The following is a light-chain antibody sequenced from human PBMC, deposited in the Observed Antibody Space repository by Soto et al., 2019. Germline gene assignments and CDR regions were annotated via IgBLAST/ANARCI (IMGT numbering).Light chain of an antibody. J-gene: IGKJ4*01. CDR2: AAS. Sequence: AIQMTQSPSSLSASVGDRVTITCRATQDIRGDLGWYQQKPGKAPKLLIYAASSLQSEVPSRFSGSGSGTDFTLTISSLQPEDFATYFCLQDHSFPLTFGGGTKVEIK. CDR1: QDIRGD. CDR3: LQDHSFPLT. V-gene: IGKV1-6*01.